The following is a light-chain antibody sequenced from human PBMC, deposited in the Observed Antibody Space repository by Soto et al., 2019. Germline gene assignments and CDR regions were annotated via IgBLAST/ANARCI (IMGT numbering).Light chain of an antibody. V-gene: IGKV1D-16*01. CDR2: AAS. Sequence: DLKMTQSPSSLDASVGDRVTSTCRASQDINSWLAWYQQKPGKAPKSLIYAASSLQTGVPSRFSVSESGTDFTLTISRLHPVESSTSYCHHFNIYPHTFCLCTNVVI. CDR1: QDINSW. CDR3: HHFNIYPHT. J-gene: IGKJ4*01.